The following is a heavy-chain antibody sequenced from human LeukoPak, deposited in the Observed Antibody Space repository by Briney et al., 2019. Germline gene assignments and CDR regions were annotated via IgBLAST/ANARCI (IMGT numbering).Heavy chain of an antibody. D-gene: IGHD6-19*01. J-gene: IGHJ4*02. V-gene: IGHV3-23*01. CDR2: ISGSGGST. Sequence: GGSLRLSCAASGFTFSSYWMHWVRHAPGKGLEWVSAISGSGGSTYYADPVKGRFTISRDNSKNTLYLKMNTLEAEDTAVYNRAIMRGPIAVAGYDYRGQGTLVTASS. CDR3: AIMRGPIAVAGYDY. CDR1: GFTFSSYW.